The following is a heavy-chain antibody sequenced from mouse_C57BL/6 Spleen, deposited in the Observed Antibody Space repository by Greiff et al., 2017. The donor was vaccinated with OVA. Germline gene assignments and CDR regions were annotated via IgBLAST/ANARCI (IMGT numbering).Heavy chain of an antibody. CDR2: INPNNGGT. CDR3: AAYYSNPFDY. CDR1: GYTFTDYY. V-gene: IGHV1-26*01. J-gene: IGHJ2*01. D-gene: IGHD2-5*01. Sequence: VQLQQSGPELVKPGASVKISCKASGYTFTDYYMNWVKQSHGKSLEWIGDINPNNGGTSYNQKFKGKATLTVDKSSSTAYMELRSLTSEDSAVYYCAAYYSNPFDYWGQGTTLTVSS.